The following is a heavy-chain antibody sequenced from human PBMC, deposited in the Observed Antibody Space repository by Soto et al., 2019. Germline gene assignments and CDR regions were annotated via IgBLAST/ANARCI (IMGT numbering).Heavy chain of an antibody. V-gene: IGHV3-23*01. CDR3: AKRQGIGAAAKNFDF. J-gene: IGHJ4*02. CDR1: A. Sequence: AMSWVRQVPGKGLEWVSGISAGGNLIYYADSVRGRFTMSRDNSKNMLYLQMNSLRAEDTAVYFCAKRQGIGAAAKNFDFWGQGARVTVSS. D-gene: IGHD6-13*01. CDR2: ISAGGNLI.